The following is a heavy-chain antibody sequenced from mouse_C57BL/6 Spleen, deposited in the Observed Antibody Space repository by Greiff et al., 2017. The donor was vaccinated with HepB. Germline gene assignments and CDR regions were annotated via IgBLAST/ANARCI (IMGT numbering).Heavy chain of an antibody. CDR2: FHPYNDDT. CDR3: AVTTAYYYAMDY. D-gene: IGHD1-2*01. CDR1: GYTFTTYP. J-gene: IGHJ4*01. V-gene: IGHV1-47*01. Sequence: QVQLKQSGAELVKPGASVKMSCKASGYTFTTYPIEWMKQNHGKSLEWIGNFHPYNDDTKYNEKFKGKATLTVEKSSSTVYLERSRLTSDDSAVYYCAVTTAYYYAMDYWGQGTSVTVSS.